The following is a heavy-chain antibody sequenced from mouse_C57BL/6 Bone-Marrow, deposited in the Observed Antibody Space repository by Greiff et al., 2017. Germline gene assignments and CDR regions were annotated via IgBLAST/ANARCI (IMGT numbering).Heavy chain of an antibody. J-gene: IGHJ3*01. CDR3: AREGYGSRGFAY. D-gene: IGHD1-1*01. CDR1: GYAFSSSW. V-gene: IGHV1-82*01. Sequence: VQLQQSGPELVKPGASVKISCKASGYAFSSSWMNWVKQRPGKGLEWIGRIYPGDGDTNYNGKFKGKATLTADKSSSTAYMQLSSLTSEDSAVYFCAREGYGSRGFAYWGQGTLVTVSA. CDR2: IYPGDGDT.